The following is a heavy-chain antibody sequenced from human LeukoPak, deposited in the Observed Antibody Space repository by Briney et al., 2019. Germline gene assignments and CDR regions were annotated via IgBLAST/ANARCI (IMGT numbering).Heavy chain of an antibody. CDR3: ARMYRTRVFRGVPYYMDV. V-gene: IGHV3-48*01. J-gene: IGHJ6*03. D-gene: IGHD3-10*01. CDR1: GFSLSSYS. CDR2: ISYSSSTI. Sequence: PVGSLRLSCAASGFSLSSYSMTWVRQAPGQGLEWISYISYSSSTIYYADSVKGRFTISRDNANNSLSLQMNSLRAEDAAVYYCARMYRTRVFRGVPYYMDVWGNGTTVTVSS.